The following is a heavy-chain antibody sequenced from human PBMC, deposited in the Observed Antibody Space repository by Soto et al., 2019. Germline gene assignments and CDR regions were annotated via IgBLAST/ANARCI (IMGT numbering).Heavy chain of an antibody. CDR3: ARHHNYGSDYYYYGMDV. Sequence: QLQLQESGPGLVKPSETLSLTCTVSGGSISSSSYYWGWIRQPPGKGLEWIGSIYYSGSTYYNPSLKSRVTISVDTSKNQFSLKLSSVTAADTAVYYCARHHNYGSDYYYYGMDVWGQGTTVTVSS. CDR1: GGSISSSSYY. D-gene: IGHD3-10*01. V-gene: IGHV4-39*01. J-gene: IGHJ6*02. CDR2: IYYSGST.